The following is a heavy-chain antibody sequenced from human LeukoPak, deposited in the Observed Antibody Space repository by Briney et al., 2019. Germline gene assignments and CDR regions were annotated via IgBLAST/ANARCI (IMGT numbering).Heavy chain of an antibody. D-gene: IGHD6-13*01. CDR3: AKDFEHKPSSSSWYSDYFDY. J-gene: IGHJ4*02. CDR2: ISGSGGST. V-gene: IGHV3-23*01. Sequence: GGSLRLSCAASGFTFSSYAMSCVRQAPGKGLEWVSAISGSGGSTYYADSVKGRFTISRDNSKNTLYLQMNSLRAEDTAVHYCAKDFEHKPSSSSWYSDYFDYWGQGTLVTVSS. CDR1: GFTFSSYA.